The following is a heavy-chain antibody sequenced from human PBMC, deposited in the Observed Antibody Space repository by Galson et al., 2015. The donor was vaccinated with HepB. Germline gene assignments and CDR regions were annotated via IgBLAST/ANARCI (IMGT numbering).Heavy chain of an antibody. J-gene: IGHJ4*02. CDR2: IHPSGGRT. D-gene: IGHD6-19*01. V-gene: IGHV3-23*01. CDR3: AKGVPRYTSGWYLGGVAYFDH. Sequence: SLRLSCAASGFTFSYFLMNWVRQAPGKGLEWVSGIHPSGGRTYYADSVKGRFTISRDNSKNTLCLQINSLRAEDTAVYYCAKGVPRYTSGWYLGGVAYFDHWGQGALVAVSS. CDR1: GFTFSYFL.